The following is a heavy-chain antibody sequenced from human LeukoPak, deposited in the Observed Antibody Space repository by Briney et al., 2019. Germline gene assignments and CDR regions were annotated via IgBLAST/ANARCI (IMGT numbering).Heavy chain of an antibody. CDR2: VYPRNSET. CDR3: ARHRYSGSDTQGFDY. J-gene: IGHJ4*02. D-gene: IGHD5-12*01. CDR1: GYTFTDYW. Sequence: GESLKISCKGSGYTFTDYWIAWVRQMPGKGLEWMGIVYPRNSETGYSPSLQGQVTISADKSINTAYIQWSSLKASDTAIYFCARHRYSGSDTQGFDYWGQGTQVTVSS. V-gene: IGHV5-51*01.